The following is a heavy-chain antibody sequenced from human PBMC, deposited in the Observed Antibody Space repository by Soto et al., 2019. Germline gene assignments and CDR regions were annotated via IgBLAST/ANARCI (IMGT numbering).Heavy chain of an antibody. CDR2: IYYSGST. Sequence: QVQLQESGPGLVKPSETLSLTCTVSGGSVSSGSYYWRWIRQPPGKGLEWIGDIYYSGSTHYDPPLKSRVTIALDTSKSQFALKLSSVTAADTAVYYCARGPHNTIFGVVIEFMMDYWGQGTLVTVSS. CDR1: GGSVSSGSYY. J-gene: IGHJ4*02. V-gene: IGHV4-61*01. CDR3: ARGPHNTIFGVVIEFMMDY. D-gene: IGHD3-3*01.